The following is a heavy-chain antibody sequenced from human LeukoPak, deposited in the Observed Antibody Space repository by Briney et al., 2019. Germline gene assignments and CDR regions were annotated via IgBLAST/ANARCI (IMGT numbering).Heavy chain of an antibody. CDR3: ASLSPRYYDSSGYPY. Sequence: GGSLRLSCAASGFSVSSNYLTWVRQAPGKGLEWVGVIYSAGSTYYAASVKGRVTISRDSSKNTLYLQMNRLRAEDTAVYYCASLSPRYYDSSGYPYWGQETLDTVSS. J-gene: IGHJ4*02. CDR2: IYSAGST. D-gene: IGHD3-22*01. CDR1: GFSVSSNY. V-gene: IGHV3-53*01.